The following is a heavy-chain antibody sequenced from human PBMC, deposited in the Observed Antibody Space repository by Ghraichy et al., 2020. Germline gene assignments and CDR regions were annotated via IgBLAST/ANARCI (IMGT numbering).Heavy chain of an antibody. V-gene: IGHV4-31*03. D-gene: IGHD6-13*01. CDR1: GGSISSGGYY. CDR3: ATGIPATLSVDY. Sequence: SETLSLTCTVSGGSISSGGYYWTWIRQHPGKGLEWIGYIDYSGSTFYNPSLESRVTISVDTSKNQFSLRLSSVTAADTAVYYCATGIPATLSVDYWGQGTLVTVSS. J-gene: IGHJ4*02. CDR2: IDYSGST.